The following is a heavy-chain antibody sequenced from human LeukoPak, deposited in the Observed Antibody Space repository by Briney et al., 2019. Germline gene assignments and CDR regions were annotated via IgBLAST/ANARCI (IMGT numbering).Heavy chain of an antibody. CDR1: GFTFSNAW. J-gene: IGHJ6*03. CDR2: IKSKTDGGTT. V-gene: IGHV3-15*01. D-gene: IGHD3-3*01. CDR3: TTDSEIEIFGVVITTRPDLPYYYYMDV. Sequence: GGSLRLSCAASGFTFSNAWMSWVRQAPGKGLEWVGRIKSKTDGGTTDYAAPVKGRFTISRDDSKNTLYLQMNSLKTEDTAVYYCTTDSEIEIFGVVITTRPDLPYYYYMDVWGKGTTVTVSS.